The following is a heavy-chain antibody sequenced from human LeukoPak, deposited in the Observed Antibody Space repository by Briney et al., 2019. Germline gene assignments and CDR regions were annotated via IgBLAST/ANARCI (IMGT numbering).Heavy chain of an antibody. CDR2: IYTSGST. CDR1: GGSFSGYY. V-gene: IGHV4-4*07. J-gene: IGHJ4*02. D-gene: IGHD2-2*01. Sequence: PSETLSLTCAVYGGSFSGYYWSWIRQPPGKGLEWIGRIYTSGSTNYNPSLKSRVTMSVDTSKNQFSLKLSSVTAADTAVYYCARDSKVPAARWGFDYWGQGTLVTVSS. CDR3: ARDSKVPAARWGFDY.